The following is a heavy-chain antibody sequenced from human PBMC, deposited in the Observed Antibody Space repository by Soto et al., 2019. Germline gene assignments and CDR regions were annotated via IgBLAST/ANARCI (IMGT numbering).Heavy chain of an antibody. CDR1: GGSISSGGYY. CDR2: IYYSGST. D-gene: IGHD5-18*01. J-gene: IGHJ4*02. V-gene: IGHV4-31*03. Sequence: SETLSLTCTVSGGSISSGGYYWSWIRQHPGKGLEWIGYIYYSGSTYYNPSLKSRVTISVDTSKNQFSLKLSSVTAADTAVYYCARVRGYTAMVADYWGQGTLVTVSS. CDR3: ARVRGYTAMVADY.